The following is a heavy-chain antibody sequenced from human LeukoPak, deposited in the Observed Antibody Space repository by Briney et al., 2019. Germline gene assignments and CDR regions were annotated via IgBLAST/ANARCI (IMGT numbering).Heavy chain of an antibody. Sequence: PGGSLSLSCAGSGFTFSSYSMNWVRQAPGKGLEWVSSISSGSTYIYYADSVKGRFTISRDNTKNSLSLQMNSLRAEDTAVYYCARDRSGYSGYECQAYWGQGTLVTVSS. V-gene: IGHV3-21*01. CDR2: ISSGSTYI. CDR1: GFTFSSYS. J-gene: IGHJ4*02. D-gene: IGHD5-12*01. CDR3: ARDRSGYSGYECQAY.